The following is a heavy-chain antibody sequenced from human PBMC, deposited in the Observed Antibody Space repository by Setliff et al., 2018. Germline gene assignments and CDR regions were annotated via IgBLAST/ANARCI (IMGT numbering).Heavy chain of an antibody. CDR3: ARGVVAAFLDV. CDR2: IYHSGST. J-gene: IGHJ6*04. V-gene: IGHV4-4*02. D-gene: IGHD2-15*01. Sequence: SETLSLTCAVSGGSISSGNWWTWVRQPPGKGLEWIGEIYHSGSTNYKPSLKSRVTISVDKSKNQFSLKLTSVTAADTAVYYCARGVVAAFLDVWGKGTTVTVSS. CDR1: GGSISSGNW.